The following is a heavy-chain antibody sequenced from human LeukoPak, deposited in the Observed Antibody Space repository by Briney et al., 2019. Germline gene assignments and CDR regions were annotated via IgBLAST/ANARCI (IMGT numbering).Heavy chain of an antibody. V-gene: IGHV3-11*06. CDR2: ISSSSSYT. CDR1: GFTFSDYY. Sequence: GGSLRLSCAASGFTFSDYYMSWIRQAPGKGLEWVSYISSSSSYTNYAASVKGRFTISRDNAKNSLYLQMNSLRAEDTAVYYCARDQLAGRWFDPWGQGTLVTVSS. J-gene: IGHJ5*02. CDR3: ARDQLAGRWFDP.